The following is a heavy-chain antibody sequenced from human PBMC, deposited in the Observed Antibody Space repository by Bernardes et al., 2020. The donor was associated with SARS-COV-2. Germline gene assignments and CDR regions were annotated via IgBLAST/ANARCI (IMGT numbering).Heavy chain of an antibody. CDR1: GGSIRSSSYY. Sequence: SETLSLTCTVSGGSIRSSSYYWGWIRQPPGKGLEWIGSIYYSGSTYYNPSLKSRVTISVDTSKNQFSLKLSSVTAADTAVYYCARQEDGSGWPFDYWGQGTLVTVSS. CDR3: ARQEDGSGWPFDY. V-gene: IGHV4-39*01. D-gene: IGHD6-19*01. CDR2: IYYSGST. J-gene: IGHJ4*02.